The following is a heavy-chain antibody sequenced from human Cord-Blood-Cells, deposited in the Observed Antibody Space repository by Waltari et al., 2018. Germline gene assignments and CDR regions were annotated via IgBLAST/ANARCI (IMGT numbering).Heavy chain of an antibody. CDR3: ASQANTNSSSSISWWYFDL. D-gene: IGHD6-6*01. Sequence: QVQLVQSGAEVKKPGSSVKVSCKASGGTFSSYAISWVRQAPGHGLEWMGGIIPIFGTANYAQKFQGRVTITADKSTSTAYMELSSLRSEDTAVYYCASQANTNSSSSISWWYFDLWGRGTLVTVSS. CDR2: IIPIFGTA. V-gene: IGHV1-69*06. CDR1: GGTFSSYA. J-gene: IGHJ2*01.